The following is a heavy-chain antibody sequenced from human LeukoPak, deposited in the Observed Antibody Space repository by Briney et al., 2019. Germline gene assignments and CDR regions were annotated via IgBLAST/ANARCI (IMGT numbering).Heavy chain of an antibody. CDR2: VYYSGTA. CDR3: ARGGVDI. Sequence: PSETLSLTCTVSNDSISSGDYYWSWIRQSPGKGLEWIGYVYYSGTAYYNPSLKSRLTISVDTSKNQFSLKLSSVTAADTAVYYCARGGVDIWGQGTMVTVSS. D-gene: IGHD3-16*01. V-gene: IGHV4-30-4*01. J-gene: IGHJ3*02. CDR1: NDSISSGDYY.